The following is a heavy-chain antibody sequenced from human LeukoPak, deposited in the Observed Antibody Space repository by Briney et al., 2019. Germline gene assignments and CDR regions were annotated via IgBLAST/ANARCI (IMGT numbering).Heavy chain of an antibody. CDR3: ANEDRDKYYFDS. CDR1: GGSIRRNF. CDR2: IFYSGSY. D-gene: IGHD5-24*01. Sequence: SETLSLTCAVSGGSIRRNFWSWIRQPPGKGLEWIGYIFYSGSYNYNHSLKSRVTITIDTSKNQLSLRLSSVTAADTAVYYCANEDRDKYYFDSWGQGTLVTVSS. J-gene: IGHJ4*02. V-gene: IGHV4-59*01.